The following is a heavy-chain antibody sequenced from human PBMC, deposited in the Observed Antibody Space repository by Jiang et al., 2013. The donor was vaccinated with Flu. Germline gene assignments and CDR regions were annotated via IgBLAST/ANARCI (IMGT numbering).Heavy chain of an antibody. J-gene: IGHJ4*02. D-gene: IGHD6-19*01. CDR2: IDPSDSYT. Sequence: WVRQMPGKGLEWMGRIDPSDSYTNYSPYLPRHVTISADKSISTAYLQWSSLKASDTAMYYCARDFGRREAVADHWGQGTLVTVSS. CDR3: ARDFGRREAVADH. V-gene: IGHV5-10-1*01.